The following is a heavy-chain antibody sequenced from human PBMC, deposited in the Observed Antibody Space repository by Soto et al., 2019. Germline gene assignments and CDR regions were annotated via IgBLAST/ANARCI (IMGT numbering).Heavy chain of an antibody. J-gene: IGHJ6*02. Sequence: SETLSLTCTVSGGSISSSSYYWGWIRQPPGKGLEWIGYIYYSGSTNYNPSLKSRVTISVDTSKNQFSLKLSSVTAADTAMYYCVCIFSGGYSSGFYYYGMDVWGQGTTVTVSS. V-gene: IGHV4-61*05. D-gene: IGHD5-18*01. CDR1: GGSISSSSYY. CDR3: VCIFSGGYSSGFYYYGMDV. CDR2: IYYSGST.